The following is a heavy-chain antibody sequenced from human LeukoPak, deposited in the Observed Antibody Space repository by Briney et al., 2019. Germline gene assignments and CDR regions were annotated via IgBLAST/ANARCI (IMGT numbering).Heavy chain of an antibody. V-gene: IGHV1-3*01. CDR3: ARAMYSSSSSWIY. CDR2: INAGNGNT. J-gene: IGHJ4*02. D-gene: IGHD6-6*01. Sequence: ASVKVSCKTSGYTFTNYAMHWVRQAPGQRLEWMGWINAGNGNTKYSQKFQGRVTITRDTSASTAYMELSSLRSEDTAVYYCARAMYSSSSSWIYWGQGTLVTVSS. CDR1: GYTFTNYA.